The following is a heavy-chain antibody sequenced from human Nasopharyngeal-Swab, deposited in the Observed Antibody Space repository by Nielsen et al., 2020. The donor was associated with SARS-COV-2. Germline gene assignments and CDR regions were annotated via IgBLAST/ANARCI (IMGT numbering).Heavy chain of an antibody. Sequence: SVKVSCKASGFTFSGSAVQWVRQARGQRLEWIGWIVLGIDKTDYAQKFQDRVTITRDMSASTVYMQLSSLRSEDTVLYYCATLSAPRDGNNRAPMGWGQGTLVTVSS. J-gene: IGHJ4*02. CDR2: IVLGIDKT. D-gene: IGHD5-24*01. V-gene: IGHV1-58*01. CDR3: ATLSAPRDGNNRAPMG. CDR1: GFTFSGSA.